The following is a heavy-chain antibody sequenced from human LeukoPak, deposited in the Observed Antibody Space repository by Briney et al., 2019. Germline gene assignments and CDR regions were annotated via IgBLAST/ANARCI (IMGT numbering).Heavy chain of an antibody. CDR3: ARKSGH. Sequence: GGSLRLSCAPSGLTFSSYAMNWVRQAPRKGLEWVSGISASGVNTFYAGSVKGRFTISRDNSKNTLFLQMDSLKADDTAVYYCARKSGHWGQGTLVTVSS. CDR1: GLTFSSYA. V-gene: IGHV3-23*01. J-gene: IGHJ4*02. D-gene: IGHD1-14*01. CDR2: ISASGVNT.